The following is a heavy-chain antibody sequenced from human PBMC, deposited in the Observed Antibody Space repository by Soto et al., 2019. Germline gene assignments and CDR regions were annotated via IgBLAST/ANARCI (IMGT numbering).Heavy chain of an antibody. CDR2: IIPIFGTA. CDR3: ARDLGGYCSGGSCDSDGQFLLDEWYFDL. V-gene: IGHV1-69*01. Sequence: QVQLVQSGAEVKKPGSSVKVSCKASGGTFSSYAISWVRQAPGQGLEWMGGIIPIFGTANYAQKFQGRVTITADESTSTAYMELSSLRSEDTAVYYCARDLGGYCSGGSCDSDGQFLLDEWYFDLWGRGTLVTVSS. D-gene: IGHD2-15*01. J-gene: IGHJ2*01. CDR1: GGTFSSYA.